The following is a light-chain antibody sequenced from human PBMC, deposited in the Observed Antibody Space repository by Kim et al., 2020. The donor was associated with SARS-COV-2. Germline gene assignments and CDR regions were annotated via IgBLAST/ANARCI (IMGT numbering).Light chain of an antibody. CDR2: AND. CDR1: TSNIGNDY. CDR3: GTWDTRLKVGV. Sequence: QSVLTQPPSVSAAPGQKVTISCSGSTSNIGNDYVSWYQQLPGTAPKLLIYANDKRPSGIPDRFSGSKSGTSATLGITGLQTGDEADYFCGTWDTRLKVGVFGGGTQLTV. J-gene: IGLJ2*01. V-gene: IGLV1-51*01.